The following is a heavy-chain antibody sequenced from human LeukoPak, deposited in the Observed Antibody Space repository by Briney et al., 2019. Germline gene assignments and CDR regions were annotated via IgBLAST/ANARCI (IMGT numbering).Heavy chain of an antibody. Sequence: GWSLRLSCAASGFTFSSYWMSWVRQAPGKGLEGVANIKQDGSEEYYVDSVKSRFTISRDNAKNSLYLQMNSLRAEDTAVYYCARVVVVPAAIGVRYYYYGMDVWGQGTTVTVSS. CDR1: GFTFSSYW. CDR2: IKQDGSEE. D-gene: IGHD2-2*01. CDR3: ARVVVVPAAIGVRYYYYGMDV. V-gene: IGHV3-7*01. J-gene: IGHJ6*02.